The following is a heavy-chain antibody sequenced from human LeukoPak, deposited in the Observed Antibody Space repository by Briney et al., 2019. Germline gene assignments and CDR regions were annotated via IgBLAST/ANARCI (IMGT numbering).Heavy chain of an antibody. Sequence: GGSLRLSCAASGFIFNNYGLIWVRQAPGKGLEWVSAISNDGGGTTYADFVKGRFTISRDNSRNTLFLQMNSLRGGDTALYYCAKGGSGYFLDLWGQGTLVTVSS. J-gene: IGHJ5*02. CDR1: GFIFNNYG. V-gene: IGHV3-23*01. D-gene: IGHD3-22*01. CDR3: AKGGSGYFLDL. CDR2: ISNDGGGT.